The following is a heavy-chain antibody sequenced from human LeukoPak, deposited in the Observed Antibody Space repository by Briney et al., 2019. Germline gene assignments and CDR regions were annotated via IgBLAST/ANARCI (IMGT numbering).Heavy chain of an antibody. J-gene: IGHJ4*02. D-gene: IGHD2-2*01. CDR3: AKAGGIVVVPAAIGY. CDR2: IRYDGSNK. V-gene: IGHV3-30*02. CDR1: GFTFSSYG. Sequence: GGSLRLSCAASGFTFSSYGMHWVRQAPGKGLEWVAFIRYDGSNKYYADSVKGRFTISRDNSKNTLYLQMNSLRAEDTAVYYCAKAGGIVVVPAAIGYWGQGTLVTVSS.